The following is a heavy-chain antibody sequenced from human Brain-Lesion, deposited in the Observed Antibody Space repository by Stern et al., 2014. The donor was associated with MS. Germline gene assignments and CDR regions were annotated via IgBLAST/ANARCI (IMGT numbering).Heavy chain of an antibody. J-gene: IGHJ4*02. Sequence: QVQLQESGPGLVKPSQTLSLTCTVSGGSISSGSDYWSWIRQPVGKGLEWIGRIHPSGSAFYTPSLKSRVTISTDKSMNQFSLELNSATAADTAIYYCASGYRIFDYWGQGILVTVSS. CDR1: GGSISSGSDY. CDR3: ASGYRIFDY. V-gene: IGHV4-61*02. CDR2: IHPSGSA. D-gene: IGHD5-18*01.